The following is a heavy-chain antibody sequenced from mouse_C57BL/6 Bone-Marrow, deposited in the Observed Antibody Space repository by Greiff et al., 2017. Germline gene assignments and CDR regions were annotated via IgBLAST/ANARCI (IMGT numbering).Heavy chain of an antibody. V-gene: IGHV1-81*01. J-gene: IGHJ3*01. CDR2: IYPRSGNT. CDR1: GYTFTSYG. Sequence: VQRVESGAELARPGASVKLSCKASGYTFTSYGISRVKQRTGQGLEWIGEIYPRSGNTYYNEKFKGKATLTADKSSSTAYMELRSLTSEDSAVYFCARDPFAYWGQGTLVTVSA. CDR3: ARDPFAY.